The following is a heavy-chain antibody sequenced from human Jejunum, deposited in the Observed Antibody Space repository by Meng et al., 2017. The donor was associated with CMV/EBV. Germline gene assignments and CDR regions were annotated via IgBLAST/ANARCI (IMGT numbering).Heavy chain of an antibody. D-gene: IGHD4-17*01. CDR1: GGSIRNDQW. CDR3: TTLYGDSIS. J-gene: IGHJ4*02. V-gene: IGHV4-4*02. CDR2: IYHSGRT. Sequence: HVERQWSGPGLVKPSGTLSLTCDVFGGSIRNDQWWSWVRQAPGKGLERIGEIYHSGRTNYNPSVKSRVSMSVDKSQNHFSLRLSSVTAADTAVCYCTTLYGDSISWGQGTLVTVSS.